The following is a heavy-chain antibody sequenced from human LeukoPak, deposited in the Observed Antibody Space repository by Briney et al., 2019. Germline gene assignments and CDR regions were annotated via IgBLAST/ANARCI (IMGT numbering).Heavy chain of an antibody. CDR3: ARALYYVSGRYLNDY. Sequence: PGGSLRLSCAASGFTFTDFYMTWIRQAPGKGLQWVSYISGPGSTIYYAGSVKGRFTISRDNAKSSLHLQMNSLRAEDTAVYYCARALYYVSGRYLNDYWGQGTLVTVSS. V-gene: IGHV3-11*04. CDR1: GFTFTDFY. CDR2: ISGPGSTI. J-gene: IGHJ4*02. D-gene: IGHD3-10*01.